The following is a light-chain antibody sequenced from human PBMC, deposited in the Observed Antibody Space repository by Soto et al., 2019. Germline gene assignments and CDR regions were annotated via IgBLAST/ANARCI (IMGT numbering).Light chain of an antibody. J-gene: IGLJ2*01. Sequence: QSALTQPASVSGSPGQSITISCTGTSNDIGPYNYVSWYQQHPGKAPRLLIYDVTNRPSGVSDRFSGSKSGRTASLTISGLQAEDEADYICSSYTSIIAVVFGGGTKLTVL. CDR1: SNDIGPYNY. V-gene: IGLV2-14*03. CDR3: SSYTSIIAVV. CDR2: DVT.